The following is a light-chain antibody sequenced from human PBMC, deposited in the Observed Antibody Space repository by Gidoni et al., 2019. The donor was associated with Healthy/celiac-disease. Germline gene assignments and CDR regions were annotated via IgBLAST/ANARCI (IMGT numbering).Light chain of an antibody. J-gene: IGKJ2*01. Sequence: EIVITQSPATPSVSPGERATLSCRASHSVSSNLAWYQQKPGQAPRLLIYGASTRATGIPARFSGSGSGTEFTLTISSLQSEDFAVYYCQQYNNWPPYTFGQGTKLEIK. CDR3: QQYNNWPPYT. CDR2: GAS. V-gene: IGKV3-15*01. CDR1: HSVSSN.